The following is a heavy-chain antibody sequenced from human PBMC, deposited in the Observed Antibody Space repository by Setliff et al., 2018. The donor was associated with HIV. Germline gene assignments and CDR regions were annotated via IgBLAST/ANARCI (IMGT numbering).Heavy chain of an antibody. D-gene: IGHD3-22*01. CDR1: GGTFSSYA. V-gene: IGHV1-69*05. Sequence: ASVKVSCKASGGTFSSYAISWVRQAPGQGLEWMGGIIPISGTVNYAQKFWGRVTITTHESTSTAYMELSRLRSDDTAVYYCARDYYDSSGYIFFPGLPDYWGQGTLVTVSS. CDR3: ARDYYDSSGYIFFPGLPDY. J-gene: IGHJ4*02. CDR2: IIPISGTV.